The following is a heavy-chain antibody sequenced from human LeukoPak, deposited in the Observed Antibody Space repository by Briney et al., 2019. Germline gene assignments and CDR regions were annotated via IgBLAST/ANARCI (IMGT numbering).Heavy chain of an antibody. Sequence: PSETLSLTCTVSGGSISSGGYYWSWIRQPPGKGLEWIGYIYHSGSTYYNPSLKSRVTISVDRSKNQFSLKLSSVTAADTAVYYCARDKYQLLYGIYYYYMDVWGKGTTVTVSS. CDR3: ARDKYQLLYGIYYYYMDV. J-gene: IGHJ6*03. CDR2: IYHSGST. CDR1: GGSISSGGYY. D-gene: IGHD2-2*02. V-gene: IGHV4-30-2*01.